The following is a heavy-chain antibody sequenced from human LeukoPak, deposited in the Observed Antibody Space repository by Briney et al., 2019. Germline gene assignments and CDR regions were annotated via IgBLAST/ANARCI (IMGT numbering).Heavy chain of an antibody. D-gene: IGHD5-12*01. J-gene: IGHJ4*02. Sequence: PSETLSLTCAVYGGSFSGYYWSWIRQPLGKGLEWIGEINHSGSTNYNPSLKSRVTISVDTSKNQFSLKLSSVTAADTAVYYCARGLAIDYWGQGTLVTVSS. V-gene: IGHV4-34*01. CDR1: GGSFSGYY. CDR2: INHSGST. CDR3: ARGLAIDY.